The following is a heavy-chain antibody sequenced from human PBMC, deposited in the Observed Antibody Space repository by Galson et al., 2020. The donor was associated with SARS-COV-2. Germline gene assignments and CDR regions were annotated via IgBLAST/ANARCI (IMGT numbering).Heavy chain of an antibody. CDR3: TTSGWFDH. J-gene: IGHJ5*02. Sequence: TGGSLRLSCAASGFSFSNAWMSWVRQAPGKGLEWIARIKDKSDSETTDYAAPVKDRFTISRDDSKNMLYLQMSSLKTEDTAVYYCTTSGWFDHWGQGARVTVSS. CDR2: IKDKSDSETT. V-gene: IGHV3-15*01. CDR1: GFSFSNAW. D-gene: IGHD6-19*01.